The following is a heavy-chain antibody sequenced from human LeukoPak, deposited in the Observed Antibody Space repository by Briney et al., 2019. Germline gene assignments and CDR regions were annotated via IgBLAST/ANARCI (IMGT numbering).Heavy chain of an antibody. J-gene: IGHJ4*02. D-gene: IGHD2/OR15-2a*01. CDR3: TRGDNN. CDR1: GGSISSGSNY. CDR2: IYTSGNT. V-gene: IGHV4-61*02. Sequence: PSQTLSLTCTVSGGSISSGSNYWSWIRQPAGKGLEWIGRIYTSGNTHYKPSLKSRVTISPDTSKNQFSLKLSSVTAADTAVYYCTRGDNNWGQGTLVTVSS.